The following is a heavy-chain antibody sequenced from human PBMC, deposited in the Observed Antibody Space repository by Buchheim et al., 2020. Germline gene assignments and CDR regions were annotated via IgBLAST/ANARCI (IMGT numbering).Heavy chain of an antibody. CDR2: ISPSGNSI. D-gene: IGHD6-13*01. V-gene: IGHV3-48*03. CDR1: GFTLSSYE. Sequence: EVQLVESGGVLVQPGGSLRLSCAASGFTLSSYEMNWVRQAPGKGLEWVSYISPSGNSIYYADSVKGRFTISRDSAKHSLYLQRNSLRAEDTAVYYCAREVKQQLVRRDYWGQGTL. J-gene: IGHJ4*02. CDR3: AREVKQQLVRRDY.